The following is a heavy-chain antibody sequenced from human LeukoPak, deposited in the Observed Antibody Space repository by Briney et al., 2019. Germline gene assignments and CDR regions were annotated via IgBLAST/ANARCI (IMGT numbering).Heavy chain of an antibody. Sequence: GGSLRLSCAASGFTFSNYGMHWVRQAPGKGLEWVAVISYDGSNTFYADSVKGRFTISRDNSKNTLYLQVNSLRTEDTAVYYCARGATDCDIWGQGTMVSVSS. CDR1: GFTFSNYG. V-gene: IGHV3-30*03. J-gene: IGHJ3*02. CDR3: ARGATDCDI. D-gene: IGHD2-21*02. CDR2: ISYDGSNT.